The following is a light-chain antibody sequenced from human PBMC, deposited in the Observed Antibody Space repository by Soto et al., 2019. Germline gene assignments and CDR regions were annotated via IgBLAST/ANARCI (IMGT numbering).Light chain of an antibody. CDR3: QSFDTSLNGYV. CDR1: SSNIGAGYD. CDR2: GHV. V-gene: IGLV1-40*01. J-gene: IGLJ1*01. Sequence: QSVLTQPPSVSGAPGQRVTISCTGSSSNIGAGYDVHWYQQLPGTAPKLLIYGHVDRPSGVPDRFAGSTSGTSASLTITGLQADDEADYYCQSFDTSLNGYVFGSGTKVTVL.